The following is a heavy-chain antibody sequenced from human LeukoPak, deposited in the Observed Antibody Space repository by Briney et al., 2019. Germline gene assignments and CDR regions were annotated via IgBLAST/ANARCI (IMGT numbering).Heavy chain of an antibody. CDR3: ASQIAARRGWFDP. CDR1: GFTSSSYS. CDR2: ISSSSSTI. V-gene: IGHV3-48*01. J-gene: IGHJ5*02. Sequence: GGSLRLSCAASGFTSSSYSMNWVRQAPGKGLEWVSYISSSSSTIYYADPVKGRFTISRDNAKNSLYLQMNSLRAEDTAVYYCASQIAARRGWFDPWGQGTLVTVSS. D-gene: IGHD6-6*01.